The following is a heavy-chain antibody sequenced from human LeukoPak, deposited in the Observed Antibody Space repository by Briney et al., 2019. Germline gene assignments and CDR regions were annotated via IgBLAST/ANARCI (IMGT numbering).Heavy chain of an antibody. CDR1: GFTFSKYA. Sequence: PGGSLRLSCAASGFTFSKYAMSWVRQAPGKGLEWVSAISPSDGNTFYADSVKGRSTISRDNSMNTLSLHMNSLRAEDTALYYCAKDSSVPYGITEWGQGTLVTVSS. CDR2: ISPSDGNT. D-gene: IGHD4-17*01. CDR3: AKDSSVPYGITE. J-gene: IGHJ4*02. V-gene: IGHV3-23*01.